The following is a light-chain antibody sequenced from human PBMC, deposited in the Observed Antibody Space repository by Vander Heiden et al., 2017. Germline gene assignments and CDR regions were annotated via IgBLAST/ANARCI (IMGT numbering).Light chain of an antibody. V-gene: IGKV4-1*01. CDR2: WAS. CDR3: QQYHTVPIT. J-gene: IGKJ5*01. Sequence: DIVMTQSPDSLAVSLGERATIHCKSSQTILYNSNNKNYLAWYQQRPGQPPKLLIYWASTREAGVPDRFSGSGSGTDFTLTISSLQAEDVAVYYCQQYHTVPITFGQGTRLDIK. CDR1: QTILYNSNNKNY.